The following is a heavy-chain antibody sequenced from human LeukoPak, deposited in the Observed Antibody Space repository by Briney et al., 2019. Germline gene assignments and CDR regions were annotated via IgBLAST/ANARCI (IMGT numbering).Heavy chain of an antibody. CDR2: INPNSGGT. J-gene: IGHJ6*03. V-gene: IGHV1-2*02. Sequence: ASVKVSCKASGYTFTGYYMHWVRQAPGQGLEWMGWINPNSGGTNYAQKFQGRVTMTRDTSISTAYMELSRLRSDDTAVYYCARDKLWGDFWSLVGYYYMDVWGKGTTVTVSS. CDR1: GYTFTGYY. CDR3: ARDKLWGDFWSLVGYYYMDV. D-gene: IGHD3-3*01.